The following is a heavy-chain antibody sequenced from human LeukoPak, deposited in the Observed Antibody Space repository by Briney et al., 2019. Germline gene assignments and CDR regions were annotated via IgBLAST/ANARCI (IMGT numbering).Heavy chain of an antibody. CDR1: GGSISSSNYF. Sequence: SETLSLTCSVSGGSISSSNYFWGWIRQPPGMGLEWIGSMFYDGRTYFNPSLKSRVTISVDTSKNQFSLKLSSVTAADTAVYYCARVDCSSTSCYLDYYGMDVWGQGTTVTVSS. D-gene: IGHD2-2*01. V-gene: IGHV4-39*07. CDR3: ARVDCSSTSCYLDYYGMDV. CDR2: MFYDGRT. J-gene: IGHJ6*02.